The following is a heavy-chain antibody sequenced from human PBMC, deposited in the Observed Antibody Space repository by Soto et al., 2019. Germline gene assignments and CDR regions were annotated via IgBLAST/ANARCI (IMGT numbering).Heavy chain of an antibody. CDR3: AREAGYTYGYVFDY. J-gene: IGHJ4*02. V-gene: IGHV1-69*01. CDR2: IIPVLGVG. CDR1: GGTFGNHA. D-gene: IGHD5-18*01. Sequence: QVQLVQSGAEVKKPGSSVKVSCKASGGTFGNHAISWVRQSPGQGLEWLVGIIPVLGVGDNAQNFQGRVTITADASTSTAYLELSSLRSEDTALYYCAREAGYTYGYVFDYWGQGTLVTVSS.